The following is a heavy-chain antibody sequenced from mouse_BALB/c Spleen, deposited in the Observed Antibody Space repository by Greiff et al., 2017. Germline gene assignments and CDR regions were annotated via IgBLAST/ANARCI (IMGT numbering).Heavy chain of an antibody. CDR3: ASMITTGFDY. D-gene: IGHD2-4*01. Sequence: VQLKESGAELVKPGASVKLSCTASGFNIKDTYMHWVKQRPEQGLEWIGRIDPANGNTKYDPKFQGKATITADTSSNTAYLQLSSLTSEDTAVYYCASMITTGFDYWGQGTTLTVSS. CDR1: GFNIKDTY. J-gene: IGHJ2*01. CDR2: IDPANGNT. V-gene: IGHV14-3*02.